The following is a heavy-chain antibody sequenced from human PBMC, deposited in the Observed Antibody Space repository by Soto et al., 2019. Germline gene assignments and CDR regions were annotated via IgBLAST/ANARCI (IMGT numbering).Heavy chain of an antibody. CDR2: IYYSGST. V-gene: IGHV4-31*03. J-gene: IGHJ6*02. CDR3: AREGTWSDCSGGSCPGEYYYYYYGMDV. CDR1: GGSISSGGYY. D-gene: IGHD2-15*01. Sequence: SETLSLTCTVSGGSISSGGYYWSWIRQHPGKGLEWIGYIYYSGSTYYNPSLKSRVTISVDTSKNQFSLKLSSVTAADTAVYYCAREGTWSDCSGGSCPGEYYYYYYGMDVWGQGTTVTVSS.